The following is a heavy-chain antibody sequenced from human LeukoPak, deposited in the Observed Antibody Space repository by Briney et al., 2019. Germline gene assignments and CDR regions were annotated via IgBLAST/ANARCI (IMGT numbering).Heavy chain of an antibody. CDR1: GFTFNIFW. CDR3: ARAPAGSGSWFVP. CDR2: IKGDGSVK. J-gene: IGHJ5*02. Sequence: GGSLRLSCAASGFTFNIFWMSWVRQAPGKGLEWVANIKGDGSVKYYVDSVKGRFTISRDNDKNSLYLQMNRLRAEDTAVYYCARAPAGSGSWFVPWGQGTLVTVSS. D-gene: IGHD3-10*01. V-gene: IGHV3-7*04.